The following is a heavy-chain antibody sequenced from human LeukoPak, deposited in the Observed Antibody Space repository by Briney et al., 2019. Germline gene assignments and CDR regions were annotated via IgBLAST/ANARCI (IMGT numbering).Heavy chain of an antibody. CDR2: IKPDGSEK. V-gene: IGHV3-7*01. CDR1: GFTFRNYW. J-gene: IGHJ4*02. CDR3: XXXXXXXXXXY. Sequence: GGSLRLSCEVSGFTFRNYWMTWVRQAPGRGLEWVANIKPDGSEKNYVDSVKGRFTISRDDAKNSLFLQMNSLIPEDTAVYFCXXXXXXXXXXYXGQGTLVTVSS.